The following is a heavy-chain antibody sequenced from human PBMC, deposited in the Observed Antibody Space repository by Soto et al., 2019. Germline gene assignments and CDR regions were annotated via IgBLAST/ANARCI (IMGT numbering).Heavy chain of an antibody. D-gene: IGHD1-1*01. CDR3: ATKWNDAVGYIMDV. Sequence: QVQVVQSGAEVKRPGSSVKVSCKASGGSFNTDAINWVRQAPGQGLEWLGGIIPIFGRANYAHKFQGRVTITEDDSTRTAYMELNSLTSEDTAVYYCATKWNDAVGYIMDVWGQGTTVTVS. V-gene: IGHV1-69*01. J-gene: IGHJ6*02. CDR1: GGSFNTDA. CDR2: IIPIFGRA.